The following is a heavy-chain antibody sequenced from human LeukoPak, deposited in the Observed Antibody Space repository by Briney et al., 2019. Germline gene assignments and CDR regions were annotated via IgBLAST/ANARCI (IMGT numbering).Heavy chain of an antibody. D-gene: IGHD3-10*01. J-gene: IGHJ4*02. Sequence: PSQTLSLTCTVSGGSFNSGNYYWSWIRQPAGKGLEWIGRIYVSGSTNYNPSLKSRVTISVDTSKNQFSLKLSSVTAADTAVYYCARRRRNYGSGSHFDYWGQGTLVTVSS. CDR1: GGSFNSGNYY. V-gene: IGHV4-61*02. CDR3: ARRRRNYGSGSHFDY. CDR2: IYVSGST.